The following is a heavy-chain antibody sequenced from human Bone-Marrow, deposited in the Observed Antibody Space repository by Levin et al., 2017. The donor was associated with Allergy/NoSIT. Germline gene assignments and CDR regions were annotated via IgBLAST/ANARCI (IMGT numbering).Heavy chain of an antibody. D-gene: IGHD1-7*01. V-gene: IGHV1-2*06. Sequence: ASVNVSFNSSGYGFTAYYIQWVRKAPGQGLEWMGRVNPNNGDTDYAKKFRGRVTMTRDTSISTAYMELTSLRSDDTAVYYCARGLGNYMNGFDYWGQGTLVTVSS. J-gene: IGHJ4*02. CDR2: VNPNNGDT. CDR3: ARGLGNYMNGFDY. CDR1: GYGFTAYY.